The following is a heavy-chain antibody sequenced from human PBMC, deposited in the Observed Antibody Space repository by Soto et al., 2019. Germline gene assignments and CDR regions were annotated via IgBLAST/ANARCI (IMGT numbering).Heavy chain of an antibody. V-gene: IGHV3-7*05. Sequence: EVQLVESGGGLVQPGGSLRLSCAASGFSFGDYWMTWVRQAPGKGLEWVANIEQDGTEKNYVDSVKGRFTISRDNARNSLYLQMNSLRVADTAVYFCAEGVGWEFALWGPGTHVTVSS. J-gene: IGHJ4*02. CDR2: IEQDGTEK. D-gene: IGHD3-10*01. CDR3: AEGVGWEFAL. CDR1: GFSFGDYW.